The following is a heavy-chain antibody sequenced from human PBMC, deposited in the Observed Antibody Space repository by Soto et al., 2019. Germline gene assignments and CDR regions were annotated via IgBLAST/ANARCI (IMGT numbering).Heavy chain of an antibody. D-gene: IGHD6-6*01. CDR2: INPNGGGT. CDR1: GYIFPDYY. V-gene: IGHV1-2*04. J-gene: IGHJ4*01. Sequence: ASVKVSCKASGYIFPDYYVHWVRQAPGEGLEWMGRINPNGGGTNYAQKVEVWVTMTTDTSISTAYMELSRLNFDDTAVYYCARGEQLVHFDSWGQGTLVTVSS. CDR3: ARGEQLVHFDS.